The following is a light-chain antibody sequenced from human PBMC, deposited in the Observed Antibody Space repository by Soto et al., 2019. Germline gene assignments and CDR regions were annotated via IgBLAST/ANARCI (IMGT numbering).Light chain of an antibody. CDR2: GAS. J-gene: IGKJ2*01. Sequence: EIVMTQSPPTLSVSPGERATLSSRASQNVSSNLAGYQQKPGQAPRLLIYGASTRATGIPARFSGSGSGTEFTLTISSLQSEDFAVYYGQQYNNWPRTFGQGTKMEIK. V-gene: IGKV3-15*01. CDR1: QNVSSN. CDR3: QQYNNWPRT.